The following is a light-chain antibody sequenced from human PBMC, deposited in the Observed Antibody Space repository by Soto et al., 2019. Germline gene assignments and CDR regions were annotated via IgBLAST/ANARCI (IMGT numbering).Light chain of an antibody. Sequence: IPFTHPPSSLCAAIHDRGTITFRASQVIKNDLSWYQQRPGKAPKLLIYKASTLKSGVPSRFSGSGSGTEFTLTISSLQPDDFATYYCQQDNSYSAEFCQGTKVDVK. CDR3: QQDNSYSAE. J-gene: IGKJ1*01. CDR1: QVIKND. CDR2: KAS. V-gene: IGKV1-5*03.